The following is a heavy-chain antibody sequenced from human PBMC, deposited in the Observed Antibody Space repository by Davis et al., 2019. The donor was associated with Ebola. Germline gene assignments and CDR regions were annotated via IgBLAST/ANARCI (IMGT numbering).Heavy chain of an antibody. CDR1: GFTFSNYW. J-gene: IGHJ4*02. CDR3: AREGGCSGGSCYYFDY. V-gene: IGHV3-74*01. CDR2: INSAGSST. Sequence: HTGGSLRLSCAASGFTFSNYWMHWVRQAPGKGLVWVSRINSAGSSTTYADSVKGRFTISRDNAKNTLYLQMNSLRAEDTAVYYCAREGGCSGGSCYYFDYWGQGTLVTVSS. D-gene: IGHD2-15*01.